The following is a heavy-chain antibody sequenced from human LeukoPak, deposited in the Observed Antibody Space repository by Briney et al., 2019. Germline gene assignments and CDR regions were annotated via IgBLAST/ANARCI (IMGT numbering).Heavy chain of an antibody. CDR2: INGSGGST. CDR1: GFTFSSYA. J-gene: IGHJ4*02. D-gene: IGHD3-22*01. V-gene: IGHV3-23*01. Sequence: GGSLRLSCAASGFTFSSYAMSWVRQAPGKGLEWVSAINGSGGSTYYADSVKGRFTISRDNSKNTLYLQMNSPRAEDTAVYYCAKDGTYDSSGYYFDYWGQGTLVTVSS. CDR3: AKDGTYDSSGYYFDY.